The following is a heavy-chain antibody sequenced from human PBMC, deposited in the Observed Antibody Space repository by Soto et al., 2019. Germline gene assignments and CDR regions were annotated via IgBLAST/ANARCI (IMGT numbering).Heavy chain of an antibody. CDR3: ARVGYSSSADYDAVGYYYYYYYYMDV. J-gene: IGHJ6*03. Sequence: ASVKVSCKASGYTFTSYDINWVRQATGQGLEWMGWMNPNSGNTGYAQKFQGRVTMTRNTSISTAYMELSSLRSEDTAVYYCARVGYSSSADYDAVGYYYYYYYYMDVWGKGTTVTVSS. CDR2: MNPNSGNT. D-gene: IGHD6-13*01. CDR1: GYTFTSYD. V-gene: IGHV1-8*01.